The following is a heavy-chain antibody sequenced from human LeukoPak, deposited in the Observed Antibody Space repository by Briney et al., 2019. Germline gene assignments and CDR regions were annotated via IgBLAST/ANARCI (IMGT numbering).Heavy chain of an antibody. Sequence: SETLSLTRTVSGGSVSSGSYCWNWIRQPPGKGLEWIGYIYYSGSTNYNPSLKSRVTISVDTSKNQFSLKLSSVTAADTAVYFCVRSSSWRYFDYWGQGTLVTVSS. J-gene: IGHJ4*02. CDR2: IYYSGST. CDR3: VRSSSWRYFDY. V-gene: IGHV4-61*01. CDR1: GGSVSSGSYC. D-gene: IGHD6-13*01.